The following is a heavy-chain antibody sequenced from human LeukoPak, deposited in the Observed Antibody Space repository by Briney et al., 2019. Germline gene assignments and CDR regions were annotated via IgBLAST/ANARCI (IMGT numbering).Heavy chain of an antibody. V-gene: IGHV4-39*01. CDR2: IYYSGST. CDR1: GGSISSDSYY. J-gene: IGHJ5*02. CDR3: ARPSTRTQMFDP. Sequence: SETLSLTCTVSGGSISSDSYYWSWIRQPAGKGLEWIGSIYYSGSTYYNPSLKSRVTISVDTSKNQFSLKLSSVTAADTAVYYCARPSTRTQMFDPWGQGTLVTVSS.